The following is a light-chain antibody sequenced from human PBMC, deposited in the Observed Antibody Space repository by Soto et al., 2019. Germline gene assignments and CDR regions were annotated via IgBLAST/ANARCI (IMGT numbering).Light chain of an antibody. CDR1: QSISSR. J-gene: IGKJ2*01. V-gene: IGKV1-5*03. CDR2: KAS. Sequence: DIQMTQSPSTLSASVGDRVTITCRASQSISSRLAWYQQKPGKAPKLLIYKASSLESGVPPRFSGSGSGTEFTLPISSLQPDDFAAYYCQQYNSYSQTFGQGTKLEIK. CDR3: QQYNSYSQT.